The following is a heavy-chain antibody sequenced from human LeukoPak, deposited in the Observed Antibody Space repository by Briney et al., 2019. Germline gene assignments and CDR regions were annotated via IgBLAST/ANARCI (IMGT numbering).Heavy chain of an antibody. J-gene: IGHJ3*01. CDR2: ISFSGDNS. Sequence: GGSLRLSCAASGFNFRDAAMTWVRQAPGKGREWVSLISFSGDNSYYADSVKGRFTISRDNSKNTLSLQMNSLRVEDTAIYYCAKDIQLSTWGLGTMVTVSS. CDR1: GFNFRDAA. CDR3: AKDIQLST. D-gene: IGHD5-24*01. V-gene: IGHV3-23*01.